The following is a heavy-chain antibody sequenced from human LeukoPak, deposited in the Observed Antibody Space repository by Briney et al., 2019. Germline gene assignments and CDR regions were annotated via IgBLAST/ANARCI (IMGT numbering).Heavy chain of an antibody. D-gene: IGHD6-19*01. V-gene: IGHV1-46*01. CDR3: AREIIAVAGVNYFDY. Sequence: GASVKVSCKASGYTFTSYYMHWVRQAPGQRLEGMGIINPSGGSTSYAQKFQGRVTMTRDTSTSTVYMELSSLRSEDTAVYYCAREIIAVAGVNYFDYWGQGTLVTVSS. CDR2: INPSGGST. CDR1: GYTFTSYY. J-gene: IGHJ4*02.